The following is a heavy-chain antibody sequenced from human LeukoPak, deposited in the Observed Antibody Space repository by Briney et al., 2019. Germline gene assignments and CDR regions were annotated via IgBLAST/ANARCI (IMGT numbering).Heavy chain of an antibody. Sequence: SQTLSLTCAISGDSVSSSSADWHWLRQSPSRGLEWLGRTYYRSKWYYDYAVSVKSRITINPDTSKNRFSLQLNSVTPEDTAVYYCARDLGAFDYWGLGTLVTVSS. CDR2: TYYRSKWYY. CDR3: ARDLGAFDY. V-gene: IGHV6-1*01. J-gene: IGHJ4*02. CDR1: GDSVSSSSAD.